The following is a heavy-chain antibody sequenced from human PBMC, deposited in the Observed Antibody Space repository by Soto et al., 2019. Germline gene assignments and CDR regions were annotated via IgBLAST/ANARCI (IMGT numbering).Heavy chain of an antibody. Sequence: HPGGSLRLSCAASGFTFSSYSMNWVRQAPGKGLEWVSYISSSSSTIYYADSVKGRFTISRDNAKNSLYLQMNSLRAEDTAVYYCARDPSITMVRSFFDYWGQGTLVTVSS. D-gene: IGHD3-10*01. CDR2: ISSSSSTI. CDR1: GFTFSSYS. CDR3: ARDPSITMVRSFFDY. J-gene: IGHJ4*02. V-gene: IGHV3-48*01.